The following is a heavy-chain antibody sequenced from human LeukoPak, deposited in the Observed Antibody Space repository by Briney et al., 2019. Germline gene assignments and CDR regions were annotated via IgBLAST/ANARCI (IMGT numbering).Heavy chain of an antibody. D-gene: IGHD1-26*01. CDR3: ASGRVQGVGATAFDY. J-gene: IGHJ4*02. CDR1: GYTFTGYY. CDR2: INPNSGGT. V-gene: IGHV1-2*02. Sequence: ASVKVSCKASGYTFTGYYMHRVRQAPGQGLEWMGWINPNSGGTNYAQKFQGRVTMTRDTSISTAYMELSRLRSDDTAVYYCASGRVQGVGATAFDYWGQRTLVTVSS.